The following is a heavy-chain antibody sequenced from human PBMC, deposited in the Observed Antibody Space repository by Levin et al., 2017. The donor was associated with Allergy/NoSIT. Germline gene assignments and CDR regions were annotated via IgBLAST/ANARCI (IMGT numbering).Heavy chain of an antibody. J-gene: IGHJ4*02. Sequence: SLKISCAASGFHFDDYAMHWVRYSPAKGLEWVSGIGWNSGTQGYADSVKGRFTVSRDNALKYLYLQMDSLKPEDTAIYYCAKDMSASALNSGSFDSWGQGTLVTVSS. CDR1: GFHFDDYA. CDR2: IGWNSGTQ. D-gene: IGHD6-13*01. V-gene: IGHV3-9*01. CDR3: AKDMSASALNSGSFDS.